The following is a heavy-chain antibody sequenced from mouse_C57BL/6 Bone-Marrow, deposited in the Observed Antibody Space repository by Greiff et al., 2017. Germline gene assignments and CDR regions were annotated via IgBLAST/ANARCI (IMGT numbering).Heavy chain of an antibody. J-gene: IGHJ2*01. D-gene: IGHD1-3*01. CDR3: ARDYIGGCDY. V-gene: IGHV1-55*01. CDR1: GYTFTSYW. CDR2: IYPGSGST. Sequence: QVQLQPSGAELVKPGASVKMSCKASGYTFTSYWITWVKQRPGQGLEWIGDIYPGSGSTNYNEKFKSKATLTVDTSSSTAYMQLSSLTSEDSSVYYCARDYIGGCDYWGQGTTLAVSS.